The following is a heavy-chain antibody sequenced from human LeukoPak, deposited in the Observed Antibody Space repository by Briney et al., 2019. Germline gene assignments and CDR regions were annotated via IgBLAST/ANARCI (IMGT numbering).Heavy chain of an antibody. V-gene: IGHV1-69*05. CDR2: IIPIFGTA. CDR3: ARDVSGSYSYYFDY. Sequence: SVKVSCKASGGTFSSYAISWVRQAPGQGLEWMGVIIPIFGTASYAQKFQGRVTITTDESTSTAYMELSSLRSEDTAVYYCARDVSGSYSYYFDYWGQGTLVTVSS. J-gene: IGHJ4*02. D-gene: IGHD1-26*01. CDR1: GGTFSSYA.